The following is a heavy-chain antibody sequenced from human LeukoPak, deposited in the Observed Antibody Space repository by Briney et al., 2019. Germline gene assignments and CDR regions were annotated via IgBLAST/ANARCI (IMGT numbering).Heavy chain of an antibody. Sequence: SGGSLRLSCAASGFTFSGYWMHWVRQAPGKGLEWVSAVSDTGRDTYYADSVKGRFTISKDNSKNTLFLQMNSLRAEDTAVYYCAKRVPYSSSSVYFDSWGQGTLVTVSS. CDR3: AKRVPYSSSSVYFDS. V-gene: IGHV3-23*01. D-gene: IGHD6-6*01. J-gene: IGHJ4*02. CDR1: GFTFSGYW. CDR2: VSDTGRDT.